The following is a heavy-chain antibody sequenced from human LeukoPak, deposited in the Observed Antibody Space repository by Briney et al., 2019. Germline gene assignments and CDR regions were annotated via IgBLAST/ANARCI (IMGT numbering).Heavy chain of an antibody. CDR2: IIPIFGTA. V-gene: IGHV1-69*13. D-gene: IGHD3-10*01. Sequence: SVKVSCKASGGTFSSYAISWVRQAPGQGLEWMGGIIPIFGTANYARKFQGRVTITADESTSTAYMELSSLRSEDTAVYYCAKSSGSYYNQGYYYYGMDVWGKGTTVTVSS. J-gene: IGHJ6*04. CDR3: AKSSGSYYNQGYYYYGMDV. CDR1: GGTFSSYA.